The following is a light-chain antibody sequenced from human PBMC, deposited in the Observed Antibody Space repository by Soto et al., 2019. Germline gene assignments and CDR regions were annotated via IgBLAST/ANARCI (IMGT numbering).Light chain of an antibody. CDR2: ENN. CDR1: SSNIGSDY. Sequence: QSVLTQPPSVSAGAGQKVTISCSGSSSNIGSDYVSWYQQLPGTAPKLLIYENNKRPSGITDRFSGSKSGTSATLGITGLQTGDEADYYCAAWDKRLSGGVFGGGTKLTVL. CDR3: AAWDKRLSGGV. J-gene: IGLJ2*01. V-gene: IGLV1-51*02.